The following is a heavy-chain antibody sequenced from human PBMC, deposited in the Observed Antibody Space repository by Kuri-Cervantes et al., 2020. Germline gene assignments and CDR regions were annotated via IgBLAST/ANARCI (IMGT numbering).Heavy chain of an antibody. CDR1: GYTFTGYY. Sequence: ASVKVSCKASGYTFTGYYMHWVRQAPGQGLEWMGWINPYSGVTNYAQDFQGRVTMTRDTSITTVYLELSRLRPDDTAVYYCARDRVQNWFDFWGQGTPVTVSS. CDR3: ARDRVQNWFDF. J-gene: IGHJ5*01. V-gene: IGHV1-2*02. D-gene: IGHD3-10*01. CDR2: INPYSGVT.